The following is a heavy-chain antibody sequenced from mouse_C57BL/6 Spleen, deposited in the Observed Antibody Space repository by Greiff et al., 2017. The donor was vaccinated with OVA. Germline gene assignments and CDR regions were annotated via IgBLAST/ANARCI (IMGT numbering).Heavy chain of an antibody. CDR1: GYTFTSYW. D-gene: IGHD2-3*01. V-gene: IGHV1-52*01. Sequence: VQLKQPGAELVRPGSSVKLSCKASGYTFTSYWMHWVKQRPIQGLEWIGNIDPSDSETNYNQKFKDKATLPVDKSSSTAYMQLSSRTSEYAAVYYWSRDGYYPLDYWGQGTTLTVSS. CDR2: IDPSDSET. CDR3: SRDGYYPLDY. J-gene: IGHJ2*01.